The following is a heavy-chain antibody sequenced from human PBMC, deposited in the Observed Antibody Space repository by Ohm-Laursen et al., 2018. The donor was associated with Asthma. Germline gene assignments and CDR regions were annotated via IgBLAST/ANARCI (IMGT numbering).Heavy chain of an antibody. CDR3: ARIGPEWELPGREYSLHH. Sequence: SLRLSCAASGYTFSRYSIHWVRQIPGKGLEWVASINTASSFIYYADSVRGRFTTSRGNARNSVYLQMNSLRAEDTALYYCARIGPEWELPGREYSLHHWGEGTLVTVSS. CDR1: GYTFSRYS. CDR2: INTASSFI. J-gene: IGHJ1*01. V-gene: IGHV3-21*01. D-gene: IGHD1-26*01.